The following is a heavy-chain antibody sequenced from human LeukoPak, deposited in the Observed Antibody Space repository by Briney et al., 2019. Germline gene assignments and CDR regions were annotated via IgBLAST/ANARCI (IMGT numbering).Heavy chain of an antibody. D-gene: IGHD3-22*01. CDR3: AREVYYYDSSGYSGAFDI. CDR1: GYTFTGYY. J-gene: IGHJ3*02. CDR2: INPNSGGT. V-gene: IGHV1-2*02. Sequence: ASVKVSCKASGYTFTGYYMHWVRQAPGQGLEWMGWINPNSGGTNYAQKFQGRVTMTRDTSISTAYMELSRLRSHDTAVYYCAREVYYYDSSGYSGAFDIWGQGTMVTVSS.